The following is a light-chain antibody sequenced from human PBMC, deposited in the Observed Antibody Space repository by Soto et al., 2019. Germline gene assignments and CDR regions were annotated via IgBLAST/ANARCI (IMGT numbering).Light chain of an antibody. V-gene: IGLV2-14*03. CDR2: DVT. CDR3: SSYTSIIAVV. Sequence: QSALTQPASVSGSPGQSITISCIGTSNDIGAYNYVSWYQQHPGKAPKLLIYDVTHRPSGVSDRFSGSKSGRTASLTISGLQPEDEADYYCSSYTSIIAVVFGGGTKLTVL. J-gene: IGLJ2*01. CDR1: SNDIGAYNY.